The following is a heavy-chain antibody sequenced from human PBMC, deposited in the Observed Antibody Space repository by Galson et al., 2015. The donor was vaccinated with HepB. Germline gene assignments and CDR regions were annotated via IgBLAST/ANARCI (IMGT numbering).Heavy chain of an antibody. J-gene: IGHJ2*01. CDR2: ISSNGGST. CDR1: GFTFSSYA. D-gene: IGHD4-17*01. CDR3: VKVRGDDYGDNWYFDL. V-gene: IGHV3-64D*06. Sequence: SLRLSCAASGFTFSSYAMHWVRQAPGKGLEYVSAISSNGGSTYYADSVKGRFTISRDNSKNTPYLQMSSLRAEDTAVYYCVKVRGDDYGDNWYFDLWGRGTLVTVSS.